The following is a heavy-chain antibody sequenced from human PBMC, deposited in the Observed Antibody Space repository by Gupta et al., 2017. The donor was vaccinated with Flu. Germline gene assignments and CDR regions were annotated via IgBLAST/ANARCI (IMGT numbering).Heavy chain of an antibody. J-gene: IGHJ5*02. CDR3: ARDGAGDCSGGSCYSWFDP. CDR2: IKSDESSA. V-gene: IGHV3-74*01. Sequence: HWVRQAPGKGLVWVSRIKSDESSASYADSVKGRFTISRDNAKNTLYLQMNSLSAEDTAVYYCARDGAGDCSGGSCYSWFDPWGQGTLVTVSS. D-gene: IGHD2-15*01.